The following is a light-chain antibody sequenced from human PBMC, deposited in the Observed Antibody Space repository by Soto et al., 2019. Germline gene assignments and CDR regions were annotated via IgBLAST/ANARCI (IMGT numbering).Light chain of an antibody. V-gene: IGKV3-15*01. CDR1: QSVSST. J-gene: IGKJ1*01. Sequence: EIVMTQSPATLSVFPGERATLSCRASQSVSSTLAWYQQKPGQAPRLLIYGASTRATGIPARFSGSGSGTEFTLTISSLQSEDFAVYYCQQYNNWPRTFGQGTKVDIK. CDR3: QQYNNWPRT. CDR2: GAS.